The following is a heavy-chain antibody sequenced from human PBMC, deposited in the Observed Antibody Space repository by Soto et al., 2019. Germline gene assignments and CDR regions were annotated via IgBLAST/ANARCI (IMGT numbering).Heavy chain of an antibody. Sequence: GGSLRLSCAASGFTFSSYGMHWVRQAPGKGLEWVAVIWYDGSNKYYVDSVKGRFTISRDNSKNTLYLQMNSLRAEDTAVYYCASSDYYDSSGYPRWAPNYYYYGMDVWGQGTTVTVSS. J-gene: IGHJ6*02. CDR2: IWYDGSNK. CDR1: GFTFSSYG. V-gene: IGHV3-33*01. D-gene: IGHD3-22*01. CDR3: ASSDYYDSSGYPRWAPNYYYYGMDV.